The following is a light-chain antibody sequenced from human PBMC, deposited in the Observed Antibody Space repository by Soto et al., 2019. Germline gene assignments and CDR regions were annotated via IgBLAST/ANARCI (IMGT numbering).Light chain of an antibody. CDR1: QYINNY. CDR2: AAY. Sequence: DIQMTQSPSSLSTSVGDRVTITCRASQYINNYLNWYQQKPGKAPKLLIFAAYNLQSGVPSRFSGSGSGTDFTLTISSLQPEDFAIYYCLQDYTYPRTFGGGTKVEIK. J-gene: IGKJ4*01. CDR3: LQDYTYPRT. V-gene: IGKV1-39*01.